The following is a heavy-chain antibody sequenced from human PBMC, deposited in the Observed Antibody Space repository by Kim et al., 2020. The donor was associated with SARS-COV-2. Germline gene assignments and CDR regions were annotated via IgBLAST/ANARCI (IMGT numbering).Heavy chain of an antibody. V-gene: IGHV3-33*01. CDR2: IWYDGSNK. Sequence: GGSLRLSCVASGFTFSSYGMHWVRQAPGKGLEWVAVIWYDGSNKYYADSVKGRFTISRDNFKNTLYLQMNSLRAEDTAVYYCARDGGSYCSGGSCYSGEYFQHWGQGTLVTVSS. D-gene: IGHD2-15*01. CDR1: GFTFSSYG. CDR3: ARDGGSYCSGGSCYSGEYFQH. J-gene: IGHJ1*01.